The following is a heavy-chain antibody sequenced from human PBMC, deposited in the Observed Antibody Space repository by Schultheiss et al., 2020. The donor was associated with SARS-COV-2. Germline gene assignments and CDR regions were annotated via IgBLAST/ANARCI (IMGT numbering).Heavy chain of an antibody. CDR3: VRHQNWAWDS. CDR2: INPDGSAK. CDR1: GFTFSSYW. Sequence: GSLRLSCAASGFTFSSYWMTWFRQSAGKGLEWVANINPDGSAKFFVDAVKGRFTVSRDNSKNSLFLQMNNLRAEDTAIYYCVRHQNWAWDSWGQGTLVTVSS. D-gene: IGHD2/OR15-2a*01. V-gene: IGHV3-7*05. J-gene: IGHJ4*02.